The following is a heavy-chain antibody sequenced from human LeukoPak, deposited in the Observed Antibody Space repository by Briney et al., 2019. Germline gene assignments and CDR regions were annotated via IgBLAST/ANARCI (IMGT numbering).Heavy chain of an antibody. J-gene: IGHJ5*02. CDR1: GFSFSSYW. CDR3: ARVGSDWNDVRYNWFDP. CDR2: INSDGSST. D-gene: IGHD1-1*01. V-gene: IGHV3-74*01. Sequence: GGSLRLSCAASGFSFSSYWMHWVRQAPGKGLVWVSRINSDGSSTNYADSVKGRFTISRDNAKNTQYLQMNSLRAEDTAVYYCARVGSDWNDVRYNWFDPWGQGTLVTVSS.